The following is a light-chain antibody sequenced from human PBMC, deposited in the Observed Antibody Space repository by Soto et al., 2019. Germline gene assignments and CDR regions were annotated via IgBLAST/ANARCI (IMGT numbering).Light chain of an antibody. V-gene: IGKV3-20*01. CDR2: GAS. Sequence: EIVLTQSPGTLSLSPGERATLSCRASQSVSSSYLAWYQQKPGQAPRLLIYGASSRATGIPDRFSGSGSGTDFTLTTSRLEPEDFAVYYCQQYGSPTWTFGQGTKVDIK. CDR3: QQYGSPTWT. CDR1: QSVSSSY. J-gene: IGKJ1*01.